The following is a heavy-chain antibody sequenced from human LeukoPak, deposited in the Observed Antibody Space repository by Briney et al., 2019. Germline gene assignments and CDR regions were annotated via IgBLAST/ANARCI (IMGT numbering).Heavy chain of an antibody. J-gene: IGHJ6*03. Sequence: PSETLSLTCTVSGGSISSSNYYWGWVRQPPGKALEWIGNIFYSGSTYYSPSLKSRVTMSLDTSRNQFSLKLSSVTAADTAVYYCARVYGYDYNYYYYYMDVWGKGTTVTVSS. D-gene: IGHD5-12*01. CDR2: IFYSGST. CDR1: GGSISSSNYY. CDR3: ARVYGYDYNYYYYYMDV. V-gene: IGHV4-39*07.